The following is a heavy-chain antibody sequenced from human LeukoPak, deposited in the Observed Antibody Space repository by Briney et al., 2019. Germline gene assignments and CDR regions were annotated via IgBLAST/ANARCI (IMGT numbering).Heavy chain of an antibody. D-gene: IGHD2-15*01. Sequence: PSETLSLTRTVSGGSISSYYWSWIRQPAGKGLEWIGRIYTSGSTNYNPSLKSRVTMSVDTSKNQFSLKLSSVTAADTAVYYCARWGYCSGGSCWGFEYWGEGTLVTVSS. CDR1: GGSISSYY. J-gene: IGHJ4*02. CDR2: IYTSGST. CDR3: ARWGYCSGGSCWGFEY. V-gene: IGHV4-4*07.